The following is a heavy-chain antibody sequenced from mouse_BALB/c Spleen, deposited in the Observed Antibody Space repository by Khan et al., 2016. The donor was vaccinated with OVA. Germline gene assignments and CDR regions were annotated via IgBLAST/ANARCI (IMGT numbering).Heavy chain of an antibody. CDR3: TRAGDGSFGF. CDR2: IFPNTGGT. CDR1: GYTFTDYN. V-gene: IGHV1S29*02. Sequence: VQLKESGPELVKPGASVKISCKASGYTFTDYNMDWVRQSQGESLEWIGYIFPNTGGTGYNQKFTTKATLTVDISSNTAYMELRSLTSDDSAVTVWTRAGDGSFGFWGQGTLVTVSA. J-gene: IGHJ3*01. D-gene: IGHD1-2*01.